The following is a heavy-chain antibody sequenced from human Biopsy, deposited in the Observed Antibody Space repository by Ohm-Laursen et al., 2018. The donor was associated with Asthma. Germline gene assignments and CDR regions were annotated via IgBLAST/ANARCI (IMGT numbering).Heavy chain of an antibody. Sequence: SLRLSCSASGFVLSQCGMHWVRQGPGKGLEWVALVSSDGHNKYYEDSVKGRFTISRDNSRNRLYLQINSLTVEDSAVYFCARQSGQEYGDSIPFDTWGQGTKVAVSS. J-gene: IGHJ3*02. CDR3: ARQSGQEYGDSIPFDT. D-gene: IGHD3-22*01. CDR1: GFVLSQCG. CDR2: VSSDGHNK. V-gene: IGHV3-30*03.